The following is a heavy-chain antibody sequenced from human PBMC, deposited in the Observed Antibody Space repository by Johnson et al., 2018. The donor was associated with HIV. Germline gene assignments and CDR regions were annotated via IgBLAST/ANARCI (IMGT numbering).Heavy chain of an antibody. CDR1: AFTFSNYA. Sequence: QEKLVESGGGVVQPGRSLRLACAASAFTFSNYAMHWVRQAPGKGLEWVAVISYDGSNKYYADSVKGRFTISRDNSKNTLYLQMNSLRAEDTAVYYCAKDPSYIVATAMTDAFDIWGQGTMVTVSS. V-gene: IGHV3-30-3*01. CDR3: AKDPSYIVATAMTDAFDI. CDR2: ISYDGSNK. D-gene: IGHD5-12*01. J-gene: IGHJ3*02.